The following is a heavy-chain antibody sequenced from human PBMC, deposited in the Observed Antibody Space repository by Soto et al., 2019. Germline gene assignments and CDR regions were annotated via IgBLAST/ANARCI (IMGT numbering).Heavy chain of an antibody. CDR3: TTGYCSGSTCYSVNY. V-gene: IGHV3-15*01. CDR1: GFTFSNVW. J-gene: IGHJ4*02. D-gene: IGHD2-15*01. Sequence: PGGSLRLSCAASGFTFSNVWMRWVRQAPGKGLEWVGRIKRKTEGGTTDYAAPVKGRFTISRDDSKNTLYLQMNSLKTEDTAVYYCTTGYCSGSTCYSVNYWGQGTLVTVSS. CDR2: IKRKTEGGTT.